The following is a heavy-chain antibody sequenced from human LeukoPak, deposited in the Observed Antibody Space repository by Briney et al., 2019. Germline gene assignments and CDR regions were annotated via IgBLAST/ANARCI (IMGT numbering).Heavy chain of an antibody. D-gene: IGHD3-16*02. CDR3: ARDHHDYVWGSYRPDY. V-gene: IGHV1-2*02. CDR1: GYTFTGCY. Sequence: ASVKVSCKASGYTFTGCYMHWVRQAPGQGLEWMGWINPNSGGTNYAQKFQGRVTMTRDTSISTAYMELSRLRSDDTAVYYCARDHHDYVWGSYRPDYWGQGTLVTVSS. J-gene: IGHJ4*02. CDR2: INPNSGGT.